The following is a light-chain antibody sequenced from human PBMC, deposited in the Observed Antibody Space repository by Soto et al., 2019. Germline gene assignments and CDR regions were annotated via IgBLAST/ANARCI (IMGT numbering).Light chain of an antibody. CDR1: QSIGTY. CDR2: KAS. Sequence: DIQMTQSPSSLSASVGDRVTITFRASQSIGTYLNCYQQKPGKAPKVLIHKASHLESGVPSRFSGSGSGTEFTLTISSLEPEDSAVYYCQQRHMWPITFGQGTRLEIK. CDR3: QQRHMWPIT. V-gene: IGKV1-39*01. J-gene: IGKJ5*01.